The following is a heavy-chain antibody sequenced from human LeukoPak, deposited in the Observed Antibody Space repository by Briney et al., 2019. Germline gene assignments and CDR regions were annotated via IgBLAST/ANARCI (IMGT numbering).Heavy chain of an antibody. V-gene: IGHV1-2*02. Sequence: ASVKVSCKASGYTFTGYHIHWVRQAPGQGLEWMGWINPNSGGTNYAQKFQGRVTMTRDTSISTAYIELNSLRSDDTAVYYCARGYCTGGGCSGAWFDPWGQGTLVTVSS. D-gene: IGHD2-8*02. CDR1: GYTFTGYH. CDR2: INPNSGGT. CDR3: ARGYCTGGGCSGAWFDP. J-gene: IGHJ5*02.